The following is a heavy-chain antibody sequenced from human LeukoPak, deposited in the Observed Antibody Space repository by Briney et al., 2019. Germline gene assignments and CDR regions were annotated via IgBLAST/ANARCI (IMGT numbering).Heavy chain of an antibody. CDR3: AREGYYDSSSYYYGMDV. V-gene: IGHV1-24*01. D-gene: IGHD3-22*01. Sequence: ASVKVSCKASGGTFSSYAISWVRQAPGQGLEWMGGFDPEDGETIYAQKFQGRVTMTEDTSTDTAYMELSSLRSEDTAVYYCAREGYYDSSSYYYGMDVWGQGTTVTVSS. CDR1: GGTFSSYA. J-gene: IGHJ6*02. CDR2: FDPEDGET.